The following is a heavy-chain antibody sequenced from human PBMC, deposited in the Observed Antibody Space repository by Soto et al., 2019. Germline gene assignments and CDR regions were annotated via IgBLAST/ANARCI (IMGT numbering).Heavy chain of an antibody. CDR2: INSDGSST. CDR3: ARGGSLIWYCDR. V-gene: IGHV3-74*01. J-gene: IGHJ2*01. CDR1: GFTFSSYW. D-gene: IGHD1-26*01. Sequence: EVQLVESGGGLVQPGGSLRLSCAASGFTFSSYWMHWVRQAPGKGLVWVSRINSDGSSTSYADSVKGRFTISRDNAKNTLYLQMNRLRAEDTAVDYCARGGSLIWYCDRWGRGTLVTVSS.